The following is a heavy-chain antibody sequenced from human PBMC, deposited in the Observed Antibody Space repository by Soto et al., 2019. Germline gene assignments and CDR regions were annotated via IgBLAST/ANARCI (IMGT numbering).Heavy chain of an antibody. V-gene: IGHV4-4*02. Sequence: QVHLQESGPGLVKPSGTLSLTCAVSGGSISSRNWWSWVRQPPGKGLEWIGEIYHSGTTDYNLSLKSRVTISVDKSKNQFSLNVRSVTAADTAVYYCATWGQLGVAAFDVWGQGTMVSVSS. CDR2: IYHSGTT. J-gene: IGHJ3*01. CDR1: GGSISSRNW. D-gene: IGHD1-1*01. CDR3: ATWGQLGVAAFDV.